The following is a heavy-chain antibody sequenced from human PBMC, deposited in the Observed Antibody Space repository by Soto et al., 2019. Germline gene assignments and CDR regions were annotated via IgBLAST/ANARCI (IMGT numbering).Heavy chain of an antibody. D-gene: IGHD2-15*01. J-gene: IGHJ3*02. V-gene: IGHV1-3*01. CDR1: GYTFTSCA. CDR3: ATGIEPQEYAFDI. Sequence: APVKGSCKASGYTFTSCAMHWVRQAPGQRLEWMGWINAGNGNTKYSQKFQGRVTITRDTSTDTAYMELSSLRSEDTAVYYCATGIEPQEYAFDIWGQGTMVTVSS. CDR2: INAGNGNT.